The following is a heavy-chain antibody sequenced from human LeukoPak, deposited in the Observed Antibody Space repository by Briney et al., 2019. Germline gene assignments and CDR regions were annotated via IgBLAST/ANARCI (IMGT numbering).Heavy chain of an antibody. CDR2: ISSSSSTI. CDR1: GFTFSSYS. CDR3: ATTALD. J-gene: IGHJ4*02. D-gene: IGHD1-1*01. Sequence: GGSLRLSCAASGFTFSSYSMNWVRQAPGKGLEWVSYISSSSSTIYYADSVKGRFTISRDNAKNSLYLQMNSLRAEDTAVCYCATTALDWGQGTLVTVSS. V-gene: IGHV3-48*01.